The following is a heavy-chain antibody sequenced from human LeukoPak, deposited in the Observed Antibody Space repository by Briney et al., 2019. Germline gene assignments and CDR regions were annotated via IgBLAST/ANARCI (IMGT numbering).Heavy chain of an antibody. CDR1: GGSISSSSYY. J-gene: IGHJ4*02. D-gene: IGHD3-10*01. CDR2: IYYSGST. Sequence: SETLSLTCTVSGGSISSSSYYWGWIRQPPGKGLEWIGSIYYSGSTYYNPSLKSRVTISVDTSKNQFSLKLCSVTAADTAVYYCARARLKYYYGSGSPQHIDYWGQGTLVTVSS. V-gene: IGHV4-39*07. CDR3: ARARLKYYYGSGSPQHIDY.